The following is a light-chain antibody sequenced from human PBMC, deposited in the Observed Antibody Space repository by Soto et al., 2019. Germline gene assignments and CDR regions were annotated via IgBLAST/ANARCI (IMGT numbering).Light chain of an antibody. Sequence: DIQLTQSPSFLSASVGDRVTITCRASQGISSYLAWYQQKPGKAPNLLIYAASTLQSGVPSRFSGSTSGTEFALTISSLQPEDFATYDCQQLNSYPFAFGPGTKVDI. CDR2: AAS. V-gene: IGKV1-9*01. J-gene: IGKJ3*01. CDR3: QQLNSYPFA. CDR1: QGISSY.